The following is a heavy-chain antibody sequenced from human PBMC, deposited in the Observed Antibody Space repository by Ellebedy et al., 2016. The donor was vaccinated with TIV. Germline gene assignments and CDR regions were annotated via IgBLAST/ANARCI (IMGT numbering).Heavy chain of an antibody. Sequence: MPSETLSLTCAVSGGSISSSNWWTWVRQPPGKGLEWIGEIYHSGSTNYNPSLKSRVTLLVDRSKNQFSLKLSSVTAADTAVYFCARCVSYNYAMDVWGQGTTVTVSS. CDR2: IYHSGST. J-gene: IGHJ6*02. D-gene: IGHD2-8*01. CDR3: ARCVSYNYAMDV. CDR1: GGSISSSNW. V-gene: IGHV4-4*02.